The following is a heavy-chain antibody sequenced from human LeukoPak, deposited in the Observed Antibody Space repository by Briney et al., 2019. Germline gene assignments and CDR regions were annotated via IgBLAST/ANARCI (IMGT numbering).Heavy chain of an antibody. CDR2: IYYSGST. Sequence: SETLSLTCTVSGDSINSGTYYWGWIRQPPGKGLEWIGCIYYSGSTYYNPSLKSRVTISVDTSKNQFSLRLTSVTDADTAIYYCARHHKRVSGVVSGTVDYWGQGTLVTVSS. J-gene: IGHJ4*02. V-gene: IGHV4-39*01. CDR3: ARHHKRVSGVVSGTVDY. CDR1: GDSINSGTYY. D-gene: IGHD3-3*01.